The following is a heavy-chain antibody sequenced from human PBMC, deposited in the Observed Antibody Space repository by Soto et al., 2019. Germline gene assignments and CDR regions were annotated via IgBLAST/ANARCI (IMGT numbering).Heavy chain of an antibody. Sequence: GGSLRLSCAAAGFTFSSYGMHWVRPAPGKGLEWVAVISYDGSNKYYADSVKGRFTISRDNSKNTLYLQMNSLRAEDTAVYYCAKYGFEGDDAFDIWGQGTMVTVSS. V-gene: IGHV3-30*18. D-gene: IGHD3-10*01. J-gene: IGHJ3*02. CDR3: AKYGFEGDDAFDI. CDR2: ISYDGSNK. CDR1: GFTFSSYG.